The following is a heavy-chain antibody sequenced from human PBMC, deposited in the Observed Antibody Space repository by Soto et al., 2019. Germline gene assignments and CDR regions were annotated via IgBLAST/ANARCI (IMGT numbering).Heavy chain of an antibody. J-gene: IGHJ4*02. D-gene: IGHD3-10*01. Sequence: PGGSLRLSCAASGFTFSSYGMHWVRQAPGKGLEWVAVISYDGSNKYYADSVKGRFTISRDNSKNTLYLQMNSLRAEDTAVYYCAKGKPGVTMVRGVMRYFDYWGQGTLVTVSS. V-gene: IGHV3-30*18. CDR1: GFTFSSYG. CDR3: AKGKPGVTMVRGVMRYFDY. CDR2: ISYDGSNK.